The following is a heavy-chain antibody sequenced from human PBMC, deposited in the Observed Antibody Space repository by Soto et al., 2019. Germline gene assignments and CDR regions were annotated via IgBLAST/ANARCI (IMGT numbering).Heavy chain of an antibody. CDR1: GFSLSTSGMR. J-gene: IGHJ6*02. Sequence: SGPTLVNPTQTLTLTCTFSGFSLSTSGMRVSVIRQPPGKALEWLARIDWDDDKFYSTYLKTRLTISKDTSKNQVVLTMTNVDPVDTATYYCARYVDGMDVWGQGTTVTVSS. CDR2: IDWDDDK. D-gene: IGHD2-15*01. CDR3: ARYVDGMDV. V-gene: IGHV2-70*04.